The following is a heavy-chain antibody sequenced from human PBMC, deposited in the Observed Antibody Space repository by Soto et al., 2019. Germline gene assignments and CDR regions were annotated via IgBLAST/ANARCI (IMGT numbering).Heavy chain of an antibody. D-gene: IGHD6-6*01. CDR2: ISGSGGST. J-gene: IGHJ4*02. V-gene: IGHV3-23*01. CDR3: AKDLGPYSSSSGTDY. Sequence: EVQLLESGGGLVQPGGSLRLSCAASGFTFSSYAMSWVRQAPGKGLEWVSAISGSGGSTYYADSVKGRFTISRDNSKNTLYLQMNSLRAEDTAVYYCAKDLGPYSSSSGTDYWCQGTLVTVSS. CDR1: GFTFSSYA.